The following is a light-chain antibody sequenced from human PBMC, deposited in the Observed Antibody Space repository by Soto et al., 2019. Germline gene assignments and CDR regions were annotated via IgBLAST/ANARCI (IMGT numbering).Light chain of an antibody. CDR2: EVS. CDR3: SSYKSRSTPV. Sequence: QSALTQPASVSGSPGQSITISCTGTSNDVGGYNYVSWYQQSPGKAPKLMIYEVSNRPSGVSNRFSGSKSGNTASLTISGLQAEDEADYYCSSYKSRSTPVFGTGTKLTVL. V-gene: IGLV2-14*01. CDR1: SNDVGGYNY. J-gene: IGLJ1*01.